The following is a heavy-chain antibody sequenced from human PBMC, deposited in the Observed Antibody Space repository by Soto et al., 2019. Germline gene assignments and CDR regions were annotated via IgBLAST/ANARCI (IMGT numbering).Heavy chain of an antibody. D-gene: IGHD3-3*01. CDR1: GFIFSNYA. J-gene: IGHJ3*02. CDR3: ARTITYYDFWSGYHKGDAFDI. CDR2: INSDGSST. Sequence: GGSLRLSCSASGFIFSNYAMHWVRQAPGKGLVWVSRINSDGSSTSYADSVKGRFTISRDNAKNTLYLQMNSLRAEDTAVYYCARTITYYDFWSGYHKGDAFDIWGQGTMVTVSS. V-gene: IGHV3-74*01.